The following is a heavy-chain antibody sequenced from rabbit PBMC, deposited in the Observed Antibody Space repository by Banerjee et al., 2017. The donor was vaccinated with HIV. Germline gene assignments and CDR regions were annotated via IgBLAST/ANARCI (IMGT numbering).Heavy chain of an antibody. D-gene: IGHD6-1*01. CDR1: GFSFSSSYY. Sequence: QEQLVESGGGLVQPEGSLTLTCTASGFSFSSSYYMCWVRQAPGKGLEWIGCIDADISGITYYASWAKGRFTISRTSSTTVTLQMTSLTAADTATYFCARAPYGGAVGDGYEYYGMDLWGPGTLAPS. CDR2: IDADISGIT. CDR3: ARAPYGGAVGDGYEYYGMDL. V-gene: IGHV1S45*01. J-gene: IGHJ6*01.